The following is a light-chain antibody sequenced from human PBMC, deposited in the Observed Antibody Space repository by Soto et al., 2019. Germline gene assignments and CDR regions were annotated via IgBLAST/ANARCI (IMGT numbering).Light chain of an antibody. CDR2: GAS. CDR1: QSVSSNY. J-gene: IGKJ1*01. V-gene: IGKV3-20*01. CDR3: HQYGSSPQT. Sequence: EFVLTQSPGTLSLSPGERATLSCRASQSVSSNYLAWYQQKPGQAPRLLIYGASTRATGIADRFSGSGSGTDFPLTISRLEPEDFAVYYCHQYGSSPQTFGQGTKVEIK.